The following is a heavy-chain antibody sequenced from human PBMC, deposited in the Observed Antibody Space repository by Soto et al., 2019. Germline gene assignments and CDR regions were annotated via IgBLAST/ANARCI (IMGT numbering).Heavy chain of an antibody. CDR3: AREGYYSGSGSYSPPRYYRMDV. Sequence: QVQLVQSGAEVKKPGASVKVSCKASGYSFTTYGISWVRQAPGQGLEWMGWISDYNGNTNYEKKFQGRVTMTTDTSKRTAYMELKSLRSDDTAVYYCAREGYYSGSGSYSPPRYYRMDVWGQGTTVTVS. V-gene: IGHV1-18*01. J-gene: IGHJ6*02. CDR2: ISDYNGNT. D-gene: IGHD3-10*01. CDR1: GYSFTTYG.